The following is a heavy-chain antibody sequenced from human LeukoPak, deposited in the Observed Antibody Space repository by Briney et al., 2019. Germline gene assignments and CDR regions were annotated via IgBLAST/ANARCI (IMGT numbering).Heavy chain of an antibody. CDR2: INPNSGGT. CDR3: AREVTRVRGVSIRYYYYGMDV. Sequence: ASVKVSCKASGYTFTGYYMHWVRQAPGQGLEWMGWINPNSGGTNYAQKFQGRVTITRDTSIRTAYMELSRLRSDDTAVYYCAREVTRVRGVSIRYYYYGMDVWGQGATVTVSS. D-gene: IGHD3-10*01. CDR1: GYTFTGYY. V-gene: IGHV1-2*02. J-gene: IGHJ6*02.